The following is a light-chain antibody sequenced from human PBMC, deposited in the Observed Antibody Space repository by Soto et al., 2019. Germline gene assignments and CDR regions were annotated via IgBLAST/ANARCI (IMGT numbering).Light chain of an antibody. V-gene: IGKV3-15*01. CDR3: QQSRT. Sequence: EIVMTQSPATLSVSPGERATLSCRASQSVSSNLAWYQQKPGQAPRLLIYGASTRATGIPARFSGSGSGTEFTLTISSLQFEDFAVYYCQQSRTFGPGTKVDI. J-gene: IGKJ1*01. CDR1: QSVSSN. CDR2: GAS.